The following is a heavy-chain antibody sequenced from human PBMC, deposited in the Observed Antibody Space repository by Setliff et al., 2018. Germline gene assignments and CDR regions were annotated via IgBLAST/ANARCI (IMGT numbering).Heavy chain of an antibody. Sequence: ASVKVSCKASGYTFTSHDINWVRQATGQGLEWVGWMNPNNGNTGCVQEFQGRLTMTRNTSISTAYMELSSLRSEDTAVYYCARHFPWGYFDWLSYHDAFDIWGQGTMVTVSS. V-gene: IGHV1-8*01. J-gene: IGHJ3*02. CDR2: MNPNNGNT. CDR3: ARHFPWGYFDWLSYHDAFDI. D-gene: IGHD3-9*01. CDR1: GYTFTSHD.